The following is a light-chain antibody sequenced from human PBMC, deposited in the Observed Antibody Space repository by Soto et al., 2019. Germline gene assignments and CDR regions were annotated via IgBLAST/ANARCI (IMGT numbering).Light chain of an antibody. CDR3: QQYDDLLS. CDR1: QDIAKY. Sequence: DIQMTQSPSSLSASVGDRVTITCLASQDIAKYLNWYQQKPGNAPKLLIYDASELHAGVPSRFSGSGSGTDFTFTISSVKPEDFATYYCQQYDDLLSFGGGTKVEIK. CDR2: DAS. J-gene: IGKJ4*01. V-gene: IGKV1-33*01.